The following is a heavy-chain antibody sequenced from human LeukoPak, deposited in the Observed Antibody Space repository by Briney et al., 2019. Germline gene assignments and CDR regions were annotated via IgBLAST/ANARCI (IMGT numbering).Heavy chain of an antibody. CDR2: INSDGSST. CDR3: AREVVVPAAIPFDY. Sequence: GGSLRLSCAASGFTFSSYWMHWVRQAPGKGLVWVSRINSDGSSTSYADSVKGRFTISRDNAKNTLYLQMNSLRAEDTAVYYCAREVVVPAAIPFDYWGQGTLVTVSS. CDR1: GFTFSSYW. D-gene: IGHD2-2*02. V-gene: IGHV3-74*01. J-gene: IGHJ4*02.